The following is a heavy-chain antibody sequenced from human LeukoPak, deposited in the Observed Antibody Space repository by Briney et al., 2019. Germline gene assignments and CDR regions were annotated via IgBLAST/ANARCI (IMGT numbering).Heavy chain of an antibody. Sequence: SETLSLTCTGSGGSISSYYWSWLRQPPGKGQEGLGDIYYSGSTNYNPSLKSRVTISVDTSKNQSSLKLSSVTAADTAVYYCARGSYPMYYYYYYMDVWGKGTTVTVSS. CDR3: ARGSYPMYYYYYYMDV. J-gene: IGHJ6*03. CDR1: GGSISSYY. V-gene: IGHV4-59*01. CDR2: IYYSGST.